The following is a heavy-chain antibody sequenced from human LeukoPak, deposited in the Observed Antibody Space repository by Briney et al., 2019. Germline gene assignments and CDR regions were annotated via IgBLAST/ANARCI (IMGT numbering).Heavy chain of an antibody. J-gene: IGHJ4*02. V-gene: IGHV4-31*03. Sequence: TLSLTCTVSGGSISSGGYYWSWIRQHPGKGLEWIGYIYYSGSTYYNPSLKSRVTISVDTSKNRFSLKLSSVTAADTAVYYCARGIAAAGCFDYWGQGTLVTVSS. CDR2: IYYSGST. D-gene: IGHD6-13*01. CDR1: GGSISSGGYY. CDR3: ARGIAAAGCFDY.